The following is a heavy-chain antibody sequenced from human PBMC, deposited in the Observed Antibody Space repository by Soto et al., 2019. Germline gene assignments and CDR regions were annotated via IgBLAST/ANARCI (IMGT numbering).Heavy chain of an antibody. Sequence: QVQLQESGPGLVKPSETLSLTCTVSGGSFSTYYWNWIRQPPGKGLERIGYIYDSGSTNYNPSVKSRVTISVDTYKNQFSLKLSSVTAADTAVYYCARDAYYYGSGSSYYYGMDVWGQGTTVTVSS. J-gene: IGHJ6*02. CDR1: GGSFSTYY. CDR3: ARDAYYYGSGSSYYYGMDV. CDR2: IYDSGST. D-gene: IGHD3-10*01. V-gene: IGHV4-59*01.